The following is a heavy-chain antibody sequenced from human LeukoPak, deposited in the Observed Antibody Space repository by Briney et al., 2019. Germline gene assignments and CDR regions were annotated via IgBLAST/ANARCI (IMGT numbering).Heavy chain of an antibody. D-gene: IGHD6-13*01. CDR2: VDANGRTT. J-gene: IGHJ4*02. V-gene: IGHV3-64*04. CDR3: ATGLYSSSWSVNY. Sequence: PGGSLRLSCSASGFTVTHYAMHWVRQAPGKGLEYVSAVDANGRTTYYADSVKGRFTISRDNSKNTLYLQMSSLRAEDTAIYYCATGLYSSSWSVNYWGQGTLVTVSS. CDR1: GFTVTHYA.